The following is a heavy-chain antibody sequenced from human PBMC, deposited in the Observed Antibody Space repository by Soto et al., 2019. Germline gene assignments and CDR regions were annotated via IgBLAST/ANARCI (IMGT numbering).Heavy chain of an antibody. CDR2: IYFNGNT. Sequence: QVQLEESGPGLVKPSQTLSLTCSVSGGSINNGMYYWSWIRQHPGKGLEWIGYIYFNGNTYYHPSLRSSISMSLEMSTQRFSLNMTSVTGADAAVYYCAQVPTAKRYYVSGRDVWGKGPTVAAS. CDR1: GGSINNGMYY. J-gene: IGHJ6*04. CDR3: AQVPTAKRYYVSGRDV. V-gene: IGHV4-31*01. D-gene: IGHD2-2*01.